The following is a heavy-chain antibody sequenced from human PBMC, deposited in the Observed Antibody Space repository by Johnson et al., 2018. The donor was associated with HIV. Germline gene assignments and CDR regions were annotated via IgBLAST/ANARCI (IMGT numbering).Heavy chain of an antibody. CDR1: GFTFSSYG. CDR3: AKCIWGSSLIDVFDI. D-gene: IGHD3-16*01. CDR2: IWYDGSNK. V-gene: IGHV3-33*06. Sequence: VQVVESGGGLVQPGGSLRLSCAASGFTFSSYGMHWVRQAPGKGLEWVAVIWYDGSNKYYADSVKGRFTISRDNSKNTLYLQMNSLRAEDTAVYYCAKCIWGSSLIDVFDIWGQGTMVTVSS. J-gene: IGHJ3*02.